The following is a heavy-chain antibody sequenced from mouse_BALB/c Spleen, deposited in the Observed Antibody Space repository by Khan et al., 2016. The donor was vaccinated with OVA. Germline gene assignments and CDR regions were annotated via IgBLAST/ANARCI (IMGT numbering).Heavy chain of an antibody. CDR1: GYTFTTAG. CDR2: INTHSGVP. CDR3: AGGGGAHYKNGGGAMEY. Sequence: QIQLVQSGPELKKPGETVRISCKASGYTFTTAGIQWVQKMPGKGLKWIGWINTHSGVPKYAEDFKGRFAFSLEISVNTAYLQITNLKTEDTATFLWAGGGGAHYKNGGGAMEYWGQGTSVTVSS. D-gene: IGHD2-12*01. V-gene: IGHV9-4*02. J-gene: IGHJ4*01.